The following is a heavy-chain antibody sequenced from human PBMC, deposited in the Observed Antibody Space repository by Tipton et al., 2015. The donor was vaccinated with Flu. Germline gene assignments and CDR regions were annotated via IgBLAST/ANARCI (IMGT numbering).Heavy chain of an antibody. Sequence: TLSLTCNVSGDSISTGSHYWNWIRQPAGKGLEWIGRIYTSGSTTYNPSLKSRVTISVDTSKNRFSLKLNSVTATDTAVYYCARDYCSCGICYPDYWGQGTLVTVSS. CDR1: GDSISTGSHY. V-gene: IGHV4-61*02. CDR3: ARDYCSCGICYPDY. D-gene: IGHD2-15*01. J-gene: IGHJ4*02. CDR2: IYTSGST.